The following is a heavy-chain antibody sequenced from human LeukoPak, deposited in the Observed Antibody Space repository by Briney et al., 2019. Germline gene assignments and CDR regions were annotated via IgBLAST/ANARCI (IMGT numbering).Heavy chain of an antibody. CDR3: ARVQRVKFPLKYYFDY. D-gene: IGHD3-10*01. CDR2: ISAYNGNT. Sequence: GASVKVSCKASGYTSTSYGISWVRQAPGQGLEWMGWISAYNGNTNYAQKLQGRVTMTRNTSIRTAYMELSSLRSEDTAVYYCARVQRVKFPLKYYFDYWGQGTLVTVSS. V-gene: IGHV1-18*01. J-gene: IGHJ4*02. CDR1: GYTSTSYG.